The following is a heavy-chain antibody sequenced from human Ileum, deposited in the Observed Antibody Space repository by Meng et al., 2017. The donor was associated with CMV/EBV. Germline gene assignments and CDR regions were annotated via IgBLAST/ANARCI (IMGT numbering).Heavy chain of an antibody. CDR1: GVG. J-gene: IGHJ5*02. D-gene: IGHD3-3*01. CDR3: AHSLPIDYDFWSGDYHEWFDP. V-gene: IGHV2-5*01. Sequence: GVGVGWIRQPPGKALEWLALIYWNDDKRYSPSLKSRLTITKDTSKNQVVLTMTNMDPVDTATYYCAHSLPIDYDFWSGDYHEWFDPWGQGTLVTVSS. CDR2: IYWNDDK.